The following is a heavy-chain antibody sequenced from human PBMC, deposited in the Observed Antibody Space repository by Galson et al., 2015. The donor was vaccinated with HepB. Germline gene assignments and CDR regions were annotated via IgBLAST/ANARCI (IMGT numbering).Heavy chain of an antibody. CDR3: TTGEPTYYDILTPDY. CDR1: GFTFSNAW. CDR2: IKSKTDGGTT. J-gene: IGHJ4*02. V-gene: IGHV3-15*01. D-gene: IGHD3-9*01. Sequence: SLRLSCAASGFTFSNAWMSWVRQAPGKGLEWVGRIKSKTDGGTTDYAAPVKGRFTISRDDSKSTLYLQMNSLKTEDTAVYYCTTGEPTYYDILTPDYWGQGTLVTVSS.